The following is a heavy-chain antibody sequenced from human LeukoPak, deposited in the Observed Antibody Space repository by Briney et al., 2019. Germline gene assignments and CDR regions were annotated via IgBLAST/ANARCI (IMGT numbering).Heavy chain of an antibody. CDR3: AKAELGVDTFFDY. D-gene: IGHD3-3*01. CDR1: GFTVSSNY. CDR2: IDPSSTYI. Sequence: GGSLRLSCAASGFTVSSNYMSWVRQAPGKGLEWVSAIDPSSTYIYYADSVKGRFTISRDNAENSLYLQMNSLRAEDTAFYYCAKAELGVDTFFDYWGQGTLVTVSS. J-gene: IGHJ4*02. V-gene: IGHV3-21*04.